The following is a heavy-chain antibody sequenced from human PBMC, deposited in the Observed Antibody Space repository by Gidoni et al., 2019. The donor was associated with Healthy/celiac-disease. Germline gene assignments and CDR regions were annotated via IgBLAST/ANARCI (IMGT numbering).Heavy chain of an antibody. J-gene: IGHJ4*02. Sequence: QVQLVESGGGVVQPGRSLRPSCAASGFTFSSYGMHWVRQAPGKGLEWVAVIWYDGSNKYYADSVKGRFTISRDNSKNTLYLQMNSLRAEDTAVYYCARGRSGSYYTVLDYWGQGTLVTVSS. CDR2: IWYDGSNK. CDR1: GFTFSSYG. V-gene: IGHV3-33*01. D-gene: IGHD1-26*01. CDR3: ARGRSGSYYTVLDY.